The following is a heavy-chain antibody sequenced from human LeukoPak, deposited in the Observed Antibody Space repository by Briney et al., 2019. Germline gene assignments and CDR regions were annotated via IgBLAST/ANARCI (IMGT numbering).Heavy chain of an antibody. D-gene: IGHD3-22*01. CDR2: IYGSGIT. J-gene: IGHJ6*03. V-gene: IGHV4-4*07. Sequence: SETLSLTCTVSGGSIISNYWTWIRQSAGTGLEWIGRIYGSGITDYNPSLKSRVTMSLDTSRKQFSLRLTSVTAADTAVYYCARLKFYDSTGYSPGYYMYVWGKGTTVSVFS. CDR1: GGSIISNY. CDR3: ARLKFYDSTGYSPGYYMYV.